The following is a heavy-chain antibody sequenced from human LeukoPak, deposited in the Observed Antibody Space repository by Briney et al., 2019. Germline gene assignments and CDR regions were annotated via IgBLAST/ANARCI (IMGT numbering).Heavy chain of an antibody. V-gene: IGHV3-53*01. Sequence: GGSLRLSCAASGFTVSTNYMNWVRQAPGKGLEWVSILYSGSSTYYADSVEGRFIVSRDSSKNTLSLQMNDLRAEDTAVYYWARVGDHFPWYLALWGRGTMVTVSS. D-gene: IGHD3-3*02. J-gene: IGHJ2*01. CDR3: ARVGDHFPWYLAL. CDR2: LYSGSST. CDR1: GFTVSTNY.